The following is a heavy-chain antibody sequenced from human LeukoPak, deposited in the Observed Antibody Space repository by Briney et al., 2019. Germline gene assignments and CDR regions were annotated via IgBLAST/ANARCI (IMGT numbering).Heavy chain of an antibody. CDR2: INPSGGST. Sequence: VASVNVACLASGYTFTSYYMHWVRQAPGQGLEWMGIINPSGGSTSYAQKFQGRVTMTRDTSTSTVYMELSSLRSEDTAVYYCARVARGEYYFDYWGQGTLVTVSS. V-gene: IGHV1-46*01. D-gene: IGHD3-10*01. CDR1: GYTFTSYY. CDR3: ARVARGEYYFDY. J-gene: IGHJ4*02.